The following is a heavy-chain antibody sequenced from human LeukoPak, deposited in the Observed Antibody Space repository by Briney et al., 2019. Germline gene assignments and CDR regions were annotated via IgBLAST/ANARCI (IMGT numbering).Heavy chain of an antibody. CDR2: INPNSGGT. CDR1: GYTFTSYY. J-gene: IGHJ5*02. V-gene: IGHV1-2*02. D-gene: IGHD3-22*01. Sequence: GASVKVSCKASGYTFTSYYMHWVRQAPGQGLEWMGWINPNSGGTNYAQKFQGRVTMTRDTSISTAYMELSRLRSDDTAVYYCARGEWGYYDSSGYWFDPWGQGTLVTVSS. CDR3: ARGEWGYYDSSGYWFDP.